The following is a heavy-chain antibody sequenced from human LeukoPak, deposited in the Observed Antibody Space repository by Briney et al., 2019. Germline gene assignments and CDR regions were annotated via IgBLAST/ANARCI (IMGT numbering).Heavy chain of an antibody. CDR2: IIPILGIA. D-gene: IGHD5-18*01. J-gene: IGHJ4*02. CDR3: ARGRIYGYSYGSY. Sequence: GASVKVSCKASGGTFSSYAISWVRQAPGQGLEWMGRIIPILGIANYAQKFQGRVTITADKSTSTAYMELSSLRSEDTAVYYCARGRIYGYSYGSYWGQGTLVTVSS. V-gene: IGHV1-69*04. CDR1: GGTFSSYA.